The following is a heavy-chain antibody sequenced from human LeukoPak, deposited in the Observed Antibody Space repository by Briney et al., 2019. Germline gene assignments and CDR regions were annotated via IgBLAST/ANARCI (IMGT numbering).Heavy chain of an antibody. CDR1: GFTFSSYA. Sequence: GGSLRLSCAASGFTFSSYAMSWVRQAPGKGLEWVSAVSGSGISTFYADSVKGRFTISRDNSKNTLYLQMNSLRAEDTAVYYCAKRQDADAFDIWGQGTMVTVSS. CDR2: VSGSGIST. CDR3: AKRQDADAFDI. J-gene: IGHJ3*02. D-gene: IGHD2-15*01. V-gene: IGHV3-23*01.